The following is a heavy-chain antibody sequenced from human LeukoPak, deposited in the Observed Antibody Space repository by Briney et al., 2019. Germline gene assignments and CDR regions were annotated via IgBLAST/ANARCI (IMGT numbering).Heavy chain of an antibody. CDR3: AKAVHSSSSWQIDY. CDR1: GFTFSSYA. J-gene: IGHJ4*02. D-gene: IGHD6-6*01. Sequence: PGGSLRLSCEVSGFTFSSYAMHWVRQAPGKGLEWVAVISYDGSSKYYADSVKGRFTISRDNSKNTLYLQMNSLRPEDTAVFYCAKAVHSSSSWQIDYWGQGTLVTVSS. CDR2: ISYDGSSK. V-gene: IGHV3-30*18.